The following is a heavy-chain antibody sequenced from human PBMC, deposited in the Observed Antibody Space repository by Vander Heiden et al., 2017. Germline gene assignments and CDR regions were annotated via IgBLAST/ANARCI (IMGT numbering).Heavy chain of an antibody. Sequence: VQLVQSGAEVKKPGASLKISCKGSGYSFTSYWIGWVRQMPGKGLEWMGIIYPGDSDTRYSPSFQGQVTISADKSISTAYLQWSSLKASDTAMYYCARRFYYDSSGYSYNWFDPWGQGTLVTVSS. D-gene: IGHD3-22*01. CDR2: IYPGDSDT. J-gene: IGHJ5*02. V-gene: IGHV5-51*01. CDR3: ARRFYYDSSGYSYNWFDP. CDR1: GYSFTSYW.